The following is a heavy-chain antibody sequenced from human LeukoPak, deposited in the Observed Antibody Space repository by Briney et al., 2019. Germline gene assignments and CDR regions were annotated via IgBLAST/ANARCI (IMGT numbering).Heavy chain of an antibody. CDR1: GFTFSRYW. CDR3: ASPLLESGGNVHFGL. J-gene: IGHJ5*02. Sequence: GGSLRLSCAPSGFTFSRYWMTWVRQAPGKGLEGVANIKLYGSGNSYVDSVKGRFTISRDNAEKSLYLEMNSLRVEDTAVYYCASPLLESGGNVHFGLWGQGTLVTVSS. CDR2: IKLYGSGN. V-gene: IGHV3-7*05. D-gene: IGHD4-23*01.